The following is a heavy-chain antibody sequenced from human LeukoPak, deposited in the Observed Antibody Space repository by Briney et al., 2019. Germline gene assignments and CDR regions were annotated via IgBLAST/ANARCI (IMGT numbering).Heavy chain of an antibody. Sequence: QPGGSLRLSCAASGFTFSGYAMHWVRQAPGKGLEWVAVISYDGSTEYYADSVKGRFTISRDNSKTTLYLQMNSLRAEDAAVYYCATNGPGIAVAGYVDYWGQGTLVTVSP. J-gene: IGHJ4*02. CDR1: GFTFSGYA. CDR3: ATNGPGIAVAGYVDY. D-gene: IGHD6-19*01. CDR2: ISYDGSTE. V-gene: IGHV3-30*03.